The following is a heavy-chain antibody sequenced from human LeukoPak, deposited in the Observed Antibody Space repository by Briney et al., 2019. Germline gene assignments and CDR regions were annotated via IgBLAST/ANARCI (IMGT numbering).Heavy chain of an antibody. CDR1: GGSISSGPYY. V-gene: IGHV4-61*02. Sequence: SETLSLTCTVSGGSISSGPYYWTWMRQPAGKGLEWIGRIYTSGSTDYNPSLKSRVTISVDTSKNQFSLKLTSVTAADTAVYYCARYLGYKLLGGWLDPWGQGILVSVSS. CDR3: ARYLGYKLLGGWLDP. D-gene: IGHD5-24*01. J-gene: IGHJ5*02. CDR2: IYTSGST.